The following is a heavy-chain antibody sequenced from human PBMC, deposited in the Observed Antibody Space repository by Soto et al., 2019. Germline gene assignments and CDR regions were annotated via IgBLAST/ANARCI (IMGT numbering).Heavy chain of an antibody. CDR2: IYNSGII. CDR3: ERGPYCGEECYFAY. J-gene: IGHJ4*02. D-gene: IGHD3-10*01. V-gene: IGHV4-4*07. Sequence: QVHLQESGPGLVKPSEILSLTCSVFGDSISRYYWSWIRQPAGKGLEFIGRIYNSGIINYNPSLESRVTMSVAPSKNQISLQLSSATAADTAMYYCERGPYCGEECYFAYWGQGTLVTVSP. CDR1: GDSISRYY.